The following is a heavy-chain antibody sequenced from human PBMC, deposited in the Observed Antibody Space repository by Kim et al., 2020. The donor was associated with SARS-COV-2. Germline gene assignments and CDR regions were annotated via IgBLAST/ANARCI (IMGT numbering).Heavy chain of an antibody. V-gene: IGHV4-59*01. J-gene: IGHJ6*02. CDR3: ASANRQHRNYYGMDV. CDR1: GGSTSSYY. D-gene: IGHD6-13*01. Sequence: SETLSLTCTVSGGSTSSYYWSWIRQPPGKGLEWIGYIYYSGSTNYNPSLKSRVTISVDTSKNQFSLKLSSVTAADTAVYYCASANRQHRNYYGMDVWGQGTTVTVSS. CDR2: IYYSGST.